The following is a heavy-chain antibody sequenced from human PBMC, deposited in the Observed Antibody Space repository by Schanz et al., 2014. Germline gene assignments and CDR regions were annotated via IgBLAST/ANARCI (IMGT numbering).Heavy chain of an antibody. V-gene: IGHV3-74*01. CDR2: INSVGSNT. J-gene: IGHJ3*02. Sequence: GQLVESGGGVVQPGGSLRLSCAASGFTFGSHWMHWVRQDPGKGLVWVARINSVGSNTDYADSVTGRFTISRDNAKNTLYLQMNTLRAEDTAVYYCARKMKLGVYGGKGHDSLDIWGQGTMXTVSS. CDR1: GFTFGSHW. CDR3: ARKMKLGVYGGKGHDSLDI. D-gene: IGHD4-17*01.